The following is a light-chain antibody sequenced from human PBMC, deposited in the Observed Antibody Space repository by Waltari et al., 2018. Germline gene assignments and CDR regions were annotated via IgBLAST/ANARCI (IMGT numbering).Light chain of an antibody. CDR1: SSSLSPNSS. CDR2: KAN. Sequence: QTVVTQETSWTVAPVGTDTLTCSLSSSSLSPNSSPTWYQQTPGQAPRTLVYKANARSSGVPDRFSGSILENTAALTITGAQADDESDYYCALYMGSGIWVFGGGTRLTVL. CDR3: ALYMGSGIWV. J-gene: IGLJ3*02. V-gene: IGLV8-61*01.